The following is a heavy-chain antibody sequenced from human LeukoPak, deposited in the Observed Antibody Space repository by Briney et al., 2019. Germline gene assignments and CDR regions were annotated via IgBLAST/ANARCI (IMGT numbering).Heavy chain of an antibody. J-gene: IGHJ6*03. CDR2: INPNSGVT. D-gene: IGHD2/OR15-2a*01. V-gene: IGHV1-2*02. CDR3: ARDALNSLSDQDYYYYYMDV. Sequence: ASVNVSCKASGYTFTGYYMHWVRQAPGQGLERMGWINPNSGVTNYAQKFQGRVTMTRATSISTASMELSTLRSDDTAVYYCARDALNSLSDQDYYYYYMDVWGKGTTVTISS. CDR1: GYTFTGYY.